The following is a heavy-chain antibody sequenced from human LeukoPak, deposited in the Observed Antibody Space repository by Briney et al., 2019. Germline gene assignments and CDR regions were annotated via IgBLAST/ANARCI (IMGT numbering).Heavy chain of an antibody. J-gene: IGHJ4*02. Sequence: GASVKVSCKASGYTFTSYGISWVRQAPGQGLEWMGWISAYNGNTNYAQKLQGRVTMTTDASTSTAYMELRSLRSDDTAVYYCARDGGVVPAAPFDYWGQGTLVTVSS. CDR2: ISAYNGNT. CDR1: GYTFTSYG. CDR3: ARDGGVVPAAPFDY. V-gene: IGHV1-18*01. D-gene: IGHD2-2*01.